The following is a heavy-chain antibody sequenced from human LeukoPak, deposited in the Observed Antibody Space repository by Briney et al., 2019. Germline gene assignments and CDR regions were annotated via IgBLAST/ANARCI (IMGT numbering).Heavy chain of an antibody. CDR3: AKVSLITIFGVPLLPIDY. J-gene: IGHJ4*02. CDR2: ISGSGGST. Sequence: GGSLRLSCAASGFTFSSYAMSWVRQAPGKGLEWASAISGSGGSTYYADSVKGRFTISRDNSKNTLYLQMNSLRAEDTAVYYCAKVSLITIFGVPLLPIDYWGQGTLVTVSS. D-gene: IGHD3-3*01. CDR1: GFTFSSYA. V-gene: IGHV3-23*01.